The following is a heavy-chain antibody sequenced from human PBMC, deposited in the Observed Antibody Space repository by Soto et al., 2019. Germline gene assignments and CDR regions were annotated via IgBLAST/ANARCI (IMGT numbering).Heavy chain of an antibody. D-gene: IGHD3-22*01. CDR3: AKDLLRITMIVVVMGAFDI. V-gene: IGHV3-23*01. CDR2: ISGSGGST. Sequence: GGSLRLSCAASGFTFSSYAMSWVRQAPGKGLEWVSAISGSGGSTYYADSVKGRFTISRDNSKNTLYLQMNSLRAEDTAVYYCAKDLLRITMIVVVMGAFDIWGQGTMVTVSS. J-gene: IGHJ3*02. CDR1: GFTFSSYA.